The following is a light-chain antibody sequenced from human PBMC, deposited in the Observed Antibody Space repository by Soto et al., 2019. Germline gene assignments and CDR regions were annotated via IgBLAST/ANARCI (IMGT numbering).Light chain of an antibody. V-gene: IGLV6-57*04. J-gene: IGLJ2*01. Sequence: NFMLTQPPSVSESPGKKVTISCTRSSGSIASNYVQWYQQRPGSAPTTVIYEDNQRPSGVPDRFSGSIDSSSNSASLTISVLKTEDEADYYCKSYDSSNLLFGGGTKLTVL. CDR1: SGSIASNY. CDR2: EDN. CDR3: KSYDSSNLL.